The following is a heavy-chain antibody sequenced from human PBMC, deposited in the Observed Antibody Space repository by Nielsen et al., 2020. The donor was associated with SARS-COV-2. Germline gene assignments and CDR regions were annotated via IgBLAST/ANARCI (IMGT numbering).Heavy chain of an antibody. CDR2: INPSGGST. CDR3: ARDLPPSVWNENASFDY. Sequence: ASVKVSCKVSGYTLTELSMHWVRQAPGKGLEWMGIINPSGGSTSYAQKFQGRVTMTRDTSTSTVYMELSSLRSEDTAVYYCARDLPPSVWNENASFDYWGQGTLVTVSS. J-gene: IGHJ4*02. D-gene: IGHD1-1*01. CDR1: GYTLTELS. V-gene: IGHV1-46*01.